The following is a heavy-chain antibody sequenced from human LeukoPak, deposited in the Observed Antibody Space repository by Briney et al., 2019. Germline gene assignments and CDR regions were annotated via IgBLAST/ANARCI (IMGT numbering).Heavy chain of an antibody. D-gene: IGHD3-16*01. CDR2: IYDSGNT. V-gene: IGHV4-39*01. J-gene: IGHJ4*02. CDR1: GGSIRSSYYY. Sequence: SETLSLTCTVSGGSIRSSYYYWGWIRQPPGKGLEWIGSIYDSGNTYYKPSLKSRVTISVDTSRNLFSLKVSSVTAADTAVYYCARRSIIMRSFDYWGQGTLVTVSS. CDR3: ARRSIIMRSFDY.